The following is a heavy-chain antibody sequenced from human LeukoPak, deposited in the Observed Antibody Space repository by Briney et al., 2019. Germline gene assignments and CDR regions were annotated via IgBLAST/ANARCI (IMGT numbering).Heavy chain of an antibody. D-gene: IGHD3-22*01. V-gene: IGHV3-7*01. Sequence: GGSLRLSCAASGFTFSSYWMSWVRQAPGKGLEWVANIKQDGSEKYYVDSVKGRFTISRDNAKNSLYLQMNSLRAEDTAVYYCARDDDYYDSTGYYYDYFDYWGQGTLVTVSS. CDR3: ARDDDYYDSTGYYYDYFDY. CDR2: IKQDGSEK. J-gene: IGHJ4*02. CDR1: GFTFSSYW.